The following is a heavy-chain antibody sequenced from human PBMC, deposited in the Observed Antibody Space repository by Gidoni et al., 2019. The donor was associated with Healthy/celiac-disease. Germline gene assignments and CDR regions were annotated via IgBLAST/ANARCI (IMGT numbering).Heavy chain of an antibody. Sequence: EVPLVETGGGLIQPGWSLRPFCSASGFTVSSNYMSWVRQAPGKGLEWVSVIYSGGSTYYADSVKGRFTISRDNSKNTLYLQMNSRRAEDTAVYYCARGGTIFDYWGQGTLVTVSS. CDR1: GFTVSSNY. CDR3: ARGGTIFDY. J-gene: IGHJ4*02. D-gene: IGHD3-3*01. V-gene: IGHV3-53*02. CDR2: IYSGGST.